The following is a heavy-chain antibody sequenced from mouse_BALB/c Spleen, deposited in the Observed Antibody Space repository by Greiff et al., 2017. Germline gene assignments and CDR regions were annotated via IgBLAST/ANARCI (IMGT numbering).Heavy chain of an antibody. CDR1: GFTFSDYY. CDR3: ARDLTKRYWYFDV. V-gene: IGHV5-4*02. D-gene: IGHD2-12*01. Sequence: EVMLVESGGGLVKPGGSLKLSCAASGFTFSDYYMYWVRQTPEKRLEWVATISDGGSYTYYPDSVKGRFTISRDNAKNNLYLQMSSLKSEDTAMYYCARDLTKRYWYFDVWGAGTTVTVSS. CDR2: ISDGGSYT. J-gene: IGHJ1*01.